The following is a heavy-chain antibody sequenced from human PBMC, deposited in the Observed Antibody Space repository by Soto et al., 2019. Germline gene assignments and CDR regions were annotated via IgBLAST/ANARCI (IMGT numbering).Heavy chain of an antibody. CDR2: ISKSSTTI. Sequence: GGALRLTCIASGFPRSTNSMTWVRKAPGKGLECLSYISKSSTTINYADSVKGRFTISRDNAKNSVYLEMSSLRDEDSAVYYCARDPPNFYYYGMGGWAQVTTVIVS. CDR1: GFPRSTNS. D-gene: IGHD2-8*01. V-gene: IGHV3-48*02. CDR3: ARDPPNFYYYGMGG. J-gene: IGHJ6*02.